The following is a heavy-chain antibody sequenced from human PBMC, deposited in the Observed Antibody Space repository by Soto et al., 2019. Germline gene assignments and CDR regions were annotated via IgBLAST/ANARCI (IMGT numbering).Heavy chain of an antibody. V-gene: IGHV1-69*06. CDR3: ASHYDFWGGSRGTNPNCFDP. CDR2: IIPIFGTA. Sequence: SVKVSCKASGGTFSSYAISWVRQAPGQGLEWMGGIIPIFGTANYAQKFQGRVTITADKSTSTAYMELSSLRSEDTAVYYCASHYDFWGGSRGTNPNCFDPWGQGTLVTVSS. J-gene: IGHJ5*02. D-gene: IGHD3-3*01. CDR1: GGTFSSYA.